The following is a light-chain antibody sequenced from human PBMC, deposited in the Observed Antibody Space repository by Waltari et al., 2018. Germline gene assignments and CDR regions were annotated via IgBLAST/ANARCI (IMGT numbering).Light chain of an antibody. V-gene: IGKV1-5*03. J-gene: IGKJ1*01. CDR1: QSITNW. CDR2: RAS. Sequence: DIQMTQSPSTLSASVGDRVTITCRASQSITNWLAWYQQKQGKAPKLLIYRASNLESGVPSRVSGSGSGTEFTLSSRSLQADDFATYCWQQYGNDWTFGRGTRVEIK. CDR3: QQYGNDWT.